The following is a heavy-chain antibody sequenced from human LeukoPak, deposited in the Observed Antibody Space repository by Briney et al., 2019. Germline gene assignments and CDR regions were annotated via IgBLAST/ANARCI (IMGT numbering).Heavy chain of an antibody. V-gene: IGHV1-69*13. CDR3: ARDRGPYCSGGSCYFTDAIDI. D-gene: IGHD2-15*01. J-gene: IGHJ3*02. Sequence: ASVKVSCKASGGTFSSYAISWVRQAPGQGLEWMGGIIPIFGTANYAQKFQGRVTITADESTSTAYMELSSLRSEDTAVYYCARDRGPYCSGGSCYFTDAIDIWGQGTMVTVSS. CDR1: GGTFSSYA. CDR2: IIPIFGTA.